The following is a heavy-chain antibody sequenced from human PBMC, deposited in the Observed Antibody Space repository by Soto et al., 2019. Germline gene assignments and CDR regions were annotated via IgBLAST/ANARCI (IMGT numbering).Heavy chain of an antibody. J-gene: IGHJ6*03. V-gene: IGHV3-23*01. CDR2: ISGSGGST. Sequence: PGESLKISCAASGFTFSSYAMSWVRQAPGKGLEWVSAISGSGGSTYYADSVKGRFTISRDNSKNTLYLQMNSLRAEDTAVYYCANDVVPAAHYYYYMDVWGKGTTVTVSS. CDR3: ANDVVPAAHYYYYMDV. CDR1: GFTFSSYA. D-gene: IGHD2-2*01.